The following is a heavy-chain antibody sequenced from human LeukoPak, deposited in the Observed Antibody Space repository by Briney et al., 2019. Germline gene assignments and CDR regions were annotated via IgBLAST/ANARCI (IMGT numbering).Heavy chain of an antibody. D-gene: IGHD2-15*01. V-gene: IGHV4-31*03. CDR3: ARLLRAGVVAFDI. J-gene: IGHJ3*02. Sequence: SQTLSLTCTVSGGSISSGGYYWSWIRQHPGKGLEWIGYIYYSGSTNYNPSLKSRVTISVDTSKNRFSLKLSSVTAADTAVYYCARLLRAGVVAFDIWGQGTMVTVSS. CDR1: GGSISSGGYY. CDR2: IYYSGST.